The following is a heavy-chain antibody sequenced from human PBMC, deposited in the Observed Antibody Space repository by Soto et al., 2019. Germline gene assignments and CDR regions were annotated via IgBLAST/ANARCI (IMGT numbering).Heavy chain of an antibody. CDR3: AKDLQFSGWLSAQTFDY. CDR1: GFTFSSHA. J-gene: IGHJ4*02. CDR2: ITGSGDST. V-gene: IGHV3-23*01. D-gene: IGHD6-19*01. Sequence: EVQLLESGGGLVQPGGSLRLSCAVSGFTFSSHAMSWVRQAPGNGLECVSSITGSGDSTYYADSVKGRFTISRDKSKSTLYLQMSSLRAEDTAVYYCAKDLQFSGWLSAQTFDYWGQGTQVTVSS.